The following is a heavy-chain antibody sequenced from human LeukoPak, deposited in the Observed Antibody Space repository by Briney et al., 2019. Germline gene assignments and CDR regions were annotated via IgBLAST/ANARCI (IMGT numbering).Heavy chain of an antibody. J-gene: IGHJ6*03. CDR2: IIPIFGTA. D-gene: IGHD6-6*01. CDR1: GGTFSSYA. Sequence: SVKVSCKASGGTFSSYAISWVRQAPGQGLEWMGGIIPIFGTANYAQKFQGRVTITTGESTSTAYMELSSLRSEDTAVYYCASGLGSSSPYYYYYYYMDVWGKGTTVTVSS. CDR3: ASGLGSSSPYYYYYYYMDV. V-gene: IGHV1-69*05.